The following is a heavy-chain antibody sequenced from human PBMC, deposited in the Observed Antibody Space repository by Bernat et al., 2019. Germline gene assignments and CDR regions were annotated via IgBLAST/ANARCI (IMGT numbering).Heavy chain of an antibody. CDR3: ARDRLVTGTTAGFDY. D-gene: IGHD6-19*01. CDR2: IKQDGSGK. CDR1: GFTFSSYW. J-gene: IGHJ4*02. Sequence: EVQLVESGGGLVQPGGSLRLSCAASGFTFSSYWMSWVRQAPGKGLEWVANIKQDGSGKYYVDSVKGRFTISRDNAKNSLYLQMNSLRAEDTAVYYCARDRLVTGTTAGFDYWGQGTLVTVSS. V-gene: IGHV3-7*01.